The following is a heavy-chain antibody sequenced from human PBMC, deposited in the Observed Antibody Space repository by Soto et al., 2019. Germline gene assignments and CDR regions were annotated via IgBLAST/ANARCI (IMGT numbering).Heavy chain of an antibody. V-gene: IGHV3-9*01. CDR2: ITWNSGSI. CDR1: AFTFGDYA. CDR3: ATDDRYFDL. Sequence: EVQVVESGGGLVQPGRSLRLSCAASAFTFGDYAMHWVRQAPGKGLEWVSGITWNSGSIGYADSVKGRFTISRDNAKNSPYLQMNSLRAKDTALSDCATDDRYFDLWGRGTLVTVSS. J-gene: IGHJ2*01. D-gene: IGHD3-9*01.